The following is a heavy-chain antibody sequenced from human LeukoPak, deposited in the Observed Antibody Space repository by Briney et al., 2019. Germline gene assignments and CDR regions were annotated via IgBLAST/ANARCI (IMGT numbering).Heavy chain of an antibody. CDR2: ITGSGDYT. Sequence: GGSLRLSCAASGFSFGSHPKHWVRQAPGKGLEWVSGITGSGDYTYYIDSVQGRFTISRDNSKNMLFLQMNSLRAEDTAVYYCARGVMAARLYYFAYWGRGILVTVSS. CDR3: ARGVMAARLYYFAY. J-gene: IGHJ4*02. CDR1: GFSFGSHP. D-gene: IGHD2-21*01. V-gene: IGHV3-23*01.